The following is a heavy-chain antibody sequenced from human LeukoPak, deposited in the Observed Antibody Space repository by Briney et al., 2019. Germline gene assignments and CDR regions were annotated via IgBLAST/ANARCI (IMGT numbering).Heavy chain of an antibody. CDR3: ARAPYYDFWSGYSYFDY. D-gene: IGHD3-3*01. V-gene: IGHV1-69*13. CDR1: GYTFTSYG. J-gene: IGHJ4*02. CDR2: IIPIFGTA. Sequence: SVKVSCKASGYTFTSYGISWVRQAPGQGLEWMGGIIPIFGTANYAQKFQGRVTITADESTSTAYMELSSLRSEDTAVYYCARAPYYDFWSGYSYFDYWGQGTLVTVSS.